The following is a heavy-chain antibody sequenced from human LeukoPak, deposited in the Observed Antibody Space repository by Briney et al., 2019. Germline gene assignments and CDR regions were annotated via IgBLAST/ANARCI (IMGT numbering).Heavy chain of an antibody. CDR3: ARDSPGVVPAAIVDGMDV. CDR2: INSDGSST. J-gene: IGHJ6*04. CDR1: GFTFSSYW. D-gene: IGHD2-2*02. V-gene: IGHV3-74*01. Sequence: PGGTLTLSCAASGFTFSSYWMHWLRQAQGKGLVWVSRINSDGSSTSYADSVKGRFTISRDNAKNTLYLQMNSLRAEDTAVYYCARDSPGVVPAAIVDGMDVWGKGTTVTVSS.